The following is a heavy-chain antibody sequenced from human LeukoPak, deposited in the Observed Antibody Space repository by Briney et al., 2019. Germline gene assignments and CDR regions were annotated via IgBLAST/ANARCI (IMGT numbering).Heavy chain of an antibody. CDR2: INPNSGGT. D-gene: IGHD1-20*01. CDR1: GYTFTGYY. Sequence: GASVKVSCKASGYTFTGYYMHWVRQAPGQGLEWMGRINPNSGGTNYAQKFQGRVTMTRDTSISTAYMELSRLRSDDTAVYYCARGGITGTTRGPTRLNDAFDIWGQGTMVTVSS. V-gene: IGHV1-2*06. J-gene: IGHJ3*02. CDR3: ARGGITGTTRGPTRLNDAFDI.